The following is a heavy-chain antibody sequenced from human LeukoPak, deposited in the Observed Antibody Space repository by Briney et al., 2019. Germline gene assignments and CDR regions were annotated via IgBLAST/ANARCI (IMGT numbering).Heavy chain of an antibody. CDR2: IYQNGNT. J-gene: IGHJ4*02. D-gene: IGHD3-22*01. CDR1: GGSISSYY. Sequence: PSETLSLTCTVSGGSISSYYWSWLRQPPGKGLEWIGYIYQNGNTNYNPSLKSRVTLSVDTFKNQFSLKPTSMNAADTAVYYRVREHYDGSGYYSGYFNYWGQGPLVIVSS. CDR3: VREHYDGSGYYSGYFNY. V-gene: IGHV4-59*12.